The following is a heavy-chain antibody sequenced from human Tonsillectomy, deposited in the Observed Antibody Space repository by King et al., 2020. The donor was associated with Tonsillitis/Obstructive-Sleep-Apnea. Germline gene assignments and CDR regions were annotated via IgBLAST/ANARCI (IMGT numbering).Heavy chain of an antibody. CDR2: IYPGDSDT. J-gene: IGHJ4*02. D-gene: IGHD2-15*01. V-gene: IGHV5-51*01. Sequence: QLVQSGAEVKKPGESLKISCKGSGYSFTSYWIAWVRQMPGKGLEWRGIIYPGDSDTRYSPAFQGQVTISADNSSRPAYLQWRSLKSSDTAMYYCARSGADCSGGSWYPAGFDDWGQGTLVTVSS. CDR1: GYSFTSYW. CDR3: ARSGADCSGGSWYPAGFDD.